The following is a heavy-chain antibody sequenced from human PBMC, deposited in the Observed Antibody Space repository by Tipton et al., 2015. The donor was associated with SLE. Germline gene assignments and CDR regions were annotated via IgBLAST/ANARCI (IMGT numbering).Heavy chain of an antibody. CDR2: INDSGST. V-gene: IGHV4-34*01. J-gene: IGHJ3*02. D-gene: IGHD3-10*01. CDR1: GGSFSGYY. CDR3: ARTYGSGNAFDI. Sequence: TLSLTCAVYGGSFSGYYWNWIRQPPGKGLEWIGEINDSGSTNYIPSLKSRVTLSIDTSKNQFSLKLSSVTAADTAVYYCARTYGSGNAFDIWGQGTMVTVSS.